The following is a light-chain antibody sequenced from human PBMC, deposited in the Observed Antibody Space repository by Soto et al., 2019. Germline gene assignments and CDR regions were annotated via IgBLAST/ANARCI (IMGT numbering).Light chain of an antibody. J-gene: IGKJ1*01. CDR3: MQSSNYVWT. V-gene: IGKV1-5*03. Sequence: IQLTQSPSTLSASVGDRVTITCRASQNINTWLSWYHQTPGEPPKLLIFKASRLQSGVPSRFSGGGSATRFTLTISGLQPDDFGTYYCMQSSNYVWTFGQGTKVDIK. CDR1: QNINTW. CDR2: KAS.